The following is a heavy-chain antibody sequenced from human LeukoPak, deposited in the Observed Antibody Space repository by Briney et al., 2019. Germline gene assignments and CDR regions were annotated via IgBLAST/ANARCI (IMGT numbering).Heavy chain of an antibody. CDR1: GVFMIYYF. Sequence: SETLSITCCVSGVFMIYYFWNWIRPPAGEGRQWSGRIHSSGTTNYNPSLKSRVTMSIAMSKNQFSLRLTSVNAADAAVYDSARVPPDYNDLHDALDLWGQGTVVTVSS. D-gene: IGHD4-17*01. J-gene: IGHJ3*01. CDR2: IHSSGTT. V-gene: IGHV4-4*07. CDR3: ARVPPDYNDLHDALDL.